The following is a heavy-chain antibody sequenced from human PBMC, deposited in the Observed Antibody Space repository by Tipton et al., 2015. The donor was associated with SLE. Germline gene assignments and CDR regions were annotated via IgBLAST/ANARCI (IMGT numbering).Heavy chain of an antibody. CDR3: TRDERPQKRDYYYYGRDV. CDR2: IRSKAYGGTT. CDR1: GFTFGDYA. V-gene: IGHV3-49*03. J-gene: IGHJ6*02. Sequence: SLRLSCTASGFTFGDYAMSWFRQAPGKGLEWVGFIRSKAYGGTTEYAASVKGRFTISRDDSKSIAYLQMNSLKTEDTAVYYCTRDERPQKRDYYYYGRDVWGQGTTVTVSS.